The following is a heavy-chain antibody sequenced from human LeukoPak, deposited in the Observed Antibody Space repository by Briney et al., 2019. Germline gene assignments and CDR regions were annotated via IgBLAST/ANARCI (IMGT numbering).Heavy chain of an antibody. J-gene: IGHJ6*02. Sequence: SETLSLTCAVYGGSFSGYYWSWIRQPPGKGLEWIGEINHSGSTNYNSSLKSRVTISVDTSKNQFSLKLSSVTAADTAVYYCARGHPGPLGYCSSTSCYKRGYYYGMDVWGQGTTVTVSS. CDR1: GGSFSGYY. V-gene: IGHV4-34*01. CDR2: INHSGST. CDR3: ARGHPGPLGYCSSTSCYKRGYYYGMDV. D-gene: IGHD2-2*02.